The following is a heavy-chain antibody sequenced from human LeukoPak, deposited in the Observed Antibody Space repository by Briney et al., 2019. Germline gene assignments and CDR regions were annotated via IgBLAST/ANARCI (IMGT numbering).Heavy chain of an antibody. CDR2: IYYSGST. CDR3: ARVIGYDSSGYYYGFDY. J-gene: IGHJ4*02. V-gene: IGHV4-59*01. CDR1: GGSISSYY. D-gene: IGHD3-22*01. Sequence: SETLSLTCTVSGGSISSYYWSWIRQPPAKGLEWIGYIYYSGSTNYNPSLKRRVTVSVDTSKNQFPLKLSSVTAADTAVYYCARVIGYDSSGYYYGFDYWGQGTLVTVSS.